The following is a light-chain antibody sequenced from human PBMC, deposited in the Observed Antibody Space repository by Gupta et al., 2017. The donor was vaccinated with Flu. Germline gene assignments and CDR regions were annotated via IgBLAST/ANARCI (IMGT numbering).Light chain of an antibody. CDR3: HYCASRYQDWV. CDR2: VVN. Sequence: TLSCTRSRRSIASNYVQWYQQCPGSSRQAVSDVVNQRPSGVPDWFSGFIDSASKFASPRILGLTTEEEADEYCHYCASRYQDWVFGGGTKLTVL. J-gene: IGLJ3*02. CDR1: RRSIASNY. V-gene: IGLV6-57*01.